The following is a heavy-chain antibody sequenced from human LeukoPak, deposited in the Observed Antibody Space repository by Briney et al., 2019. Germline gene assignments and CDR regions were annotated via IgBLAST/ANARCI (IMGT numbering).Heavy chain of an antibody. V-gene: IGHV3-21*01. CDR2: ISSSSSYI. CDR3: ARGEVYDSSWLFDY. D-gene: IGHD6-13*01. CDR1: GFTFSSYS. Sequence: PGGSLRLSCAASGFTFSSYSMNWVRQAPGKGLEWVSSISSSSSYIYYADPVKGRFTISRDNAKNSLYLQMNSLRAEDTAVYYCARGEVYDSSWLFDYWGQGTLVTVSS. J-gene: IGHJ4*02.